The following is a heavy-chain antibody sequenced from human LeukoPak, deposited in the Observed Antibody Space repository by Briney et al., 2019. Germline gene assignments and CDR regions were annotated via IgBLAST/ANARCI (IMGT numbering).Heavy chain of an antibody. Sequence: GGSLRLSCEASGFTFTKFWMSWVRQAPGKGLEWVANIQEDGKKENYVDSVRGRFTISRDNAKNSIYLQMNSLRVEDTAVYYCAREYSGSYSGLDYWGQGTLVTVSS. D-gene: IGHD1-26*01. CDR3: AREYSGSYSGLDY. CDR1: GFTFTKFW. V-gene: IGHV3-7*01. CDR2: IQEDGKKE. J-gene: IGHJ4*02.